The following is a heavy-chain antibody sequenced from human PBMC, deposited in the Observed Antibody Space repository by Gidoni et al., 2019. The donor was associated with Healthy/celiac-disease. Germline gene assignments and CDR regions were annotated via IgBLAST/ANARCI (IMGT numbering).Heavy chain of an antibody. CDR3: SREPIGGYCSGGSCYLGSYFDY. D-gene: IGHD2-15*01. CDR2: ISYDGSNK. J-gene: IGHJ4*02. Sequence: GFTFSSYAMHWVRQAPGKGLEWVAVISYDGSNKYYADSVKGRFTISRDNSKNTLYLQMNSLRAEDTAVYYCSREPIGGYCSGGSCYLGSYFDYWGQGTLVTVSS. CDR1: GFTFSSYA. V-gene: IGHV3-30-3*01.